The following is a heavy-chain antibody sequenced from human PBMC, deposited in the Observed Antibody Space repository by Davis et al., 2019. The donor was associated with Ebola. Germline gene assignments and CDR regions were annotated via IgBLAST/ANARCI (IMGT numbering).Heavy chain of an antibody. CDR1: GFTFSDYY. Sequence: GESLKISCAASGFTFSDYYMSWIRQAPGKGLEWVSYISSSGSTIYYADSVKGRFTISRDNAKNSLYLQMNSLRAEDTAVYYCARLRSITRLTSFYYWGQGTLVTVSS. V-gene: IGHV3-11*01. D-gene: IGHD3-10*01. CDR3: ARLRSITRLTSFYY. CDR2: ISSSGSTI. J-gene: IGHJ4*02.